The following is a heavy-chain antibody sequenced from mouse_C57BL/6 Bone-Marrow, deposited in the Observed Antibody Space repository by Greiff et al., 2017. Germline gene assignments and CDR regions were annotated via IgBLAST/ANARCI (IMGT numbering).Heavy chain of an antibody. J-gene: IGHJ4*01. Sequence: QVQLQQLEPGLVQPSQSLSITRTVSGFSLSCDGLHWVRQSPGKGLEWLGVVWSGGSIDYNAAFISKLSTSKDNSKSQVFFKMNSLQADDTAIYYWARGGYSDMDYWGQGTSVTVSS. CDR3: ARGGYSDMDY. CDR2: VWSGGSI. CDR1: GFSLSCDG. V-gene: IGHV2-2*01.